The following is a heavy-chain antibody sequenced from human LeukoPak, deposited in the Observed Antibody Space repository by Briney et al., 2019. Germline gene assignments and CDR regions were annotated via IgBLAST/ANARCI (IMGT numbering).Heavy chain of an antibody. CDR1: GFTVSSYY. CDR3: AKDPMTTVTTGLDY. V-gene: IGHV3-66*02. J-gene: IGHJ4*02. Sequence: GGSLRLSCAASGFTVSSYYMSWVRQAPGKGLEWVSVIYNDGITYYADSMKGRFTISRDNSKNTLYLQMNSLRAEDTAVYYCAKDPMTTVTTGLDYWGQGTLVTVSS. CDR2: IYNDGIT. D-gene: IGHD4-17*01.